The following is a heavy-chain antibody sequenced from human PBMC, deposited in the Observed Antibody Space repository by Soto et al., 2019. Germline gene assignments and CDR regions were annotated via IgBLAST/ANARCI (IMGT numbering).Heavy chain of an antibody. J-gene: IGHJ5*02. V-gene: IGHV3-23*01. CDR2: ISGSGGST. Sequence: EVQLLESGGGLVQPGGSLRLSCAASGFTFSSYAMSWVRQAPGKGLEWVSAISGSGGSTYYAESVKDRFTISRDNSNTPLYLQMNSLRAEDTAVYYCAKEAGYGSGSYYTDWFDPWGEGTLVTVSS. D-gene: IGHD3-10*01. CDR1: GFTFSSYA. CDR3: AKEAGYGSGSYYTDWFDP.